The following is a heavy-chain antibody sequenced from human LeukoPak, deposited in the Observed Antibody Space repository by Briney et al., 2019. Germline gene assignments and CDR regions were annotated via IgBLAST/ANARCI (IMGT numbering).Heavy chain of an antibody. Sequence: GGSLRLSCAASGFTFSSYEMNWVRQAPGKGLEWVSYISSSGSTIYYADSVKGRFTISRDNAKNSLYLQMNSLRAEDTAVYYCARGGELELLDYWGQGTLVTVSS. CDR1: GFTFSSYE. V-gene: IGHV3-48*03. D-gene: IGHD1-7*01. CDR2: ISSSGSTI. J-gene: IGHJ4*02. CDR3: ARGGELELLDY.